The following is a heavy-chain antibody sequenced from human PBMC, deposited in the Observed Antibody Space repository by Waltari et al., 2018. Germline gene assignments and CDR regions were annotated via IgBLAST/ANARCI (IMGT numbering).Heavy chain of an antibody. CDR3: AREHCSGGSCYFDY. D-gene: IGHD2-15*01. CDR1: GYTFTGYY. Sequence: QVQLVQSGAEVKKPGASVKVSCKASGYTFTGYYMHWVRQAPGQGLEWMGLINPYRGGTNHAQKVPGRGTMTRDTAISTAYMELSRLRADDTAVYYCAREHCSGGSCYFDYWGQGTLVTVSS. V-gene: IGHV1-2*02. J-gene: IGHJ4*02. CDR2: INPYRGGT.